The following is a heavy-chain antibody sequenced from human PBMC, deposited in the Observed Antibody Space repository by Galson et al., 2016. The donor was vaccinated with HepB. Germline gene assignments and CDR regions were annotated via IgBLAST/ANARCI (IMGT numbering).Heavy chain of an antibody. V-gene: IGHV3-21*01. CDR1: GFTFTSYA. CDR3: ARDREGTSWFSGDYDHYGMDV. Sequence: SLRLSCAASGFTFTSYAMSWVRQAPGKGLEWVSSISRSSRHIYYADSVKGRFTISRDNAKNSLYLQMNSLRVEDTAVYFCARDREGTSWFSGDYDHYGMDVWGQGTTVTVSS. J-gene: IGHJ6*02. CDR2: ISRSSRHI. D-gene: IGHD6-13*01.